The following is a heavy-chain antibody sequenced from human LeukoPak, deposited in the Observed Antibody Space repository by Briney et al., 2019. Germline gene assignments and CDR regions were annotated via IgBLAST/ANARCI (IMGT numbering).Heavy chain of an antibody. D-gene: IGHD3-3*01. CDR1: GFTFSSYG. J-gene: IGHJ4*02. Sequence: GGSLRLSCAASGFTFSSYGMHWVRQAPGKGLEWVAFIRYDGSNKYYADSVKGRFTISRDNSKNTLYLQMNSLRAEDTAVYYCAKDHSDAYYDFWSGYYTEYYFDYWGQGTLVTVSS. CDR2: IRYDGSNK. V-gene: IGHV3-30*02. CDR3: AKDHSDAYYDFWSGYYTEYYFDY.